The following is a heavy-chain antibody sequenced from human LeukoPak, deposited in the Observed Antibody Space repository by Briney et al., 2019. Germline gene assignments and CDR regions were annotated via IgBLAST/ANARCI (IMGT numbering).Heavy chain of an antibody. V-gene: IGHV1-2*02. CDR3: ARGTDYYDSSGYYTDY. CDR2: INPNSGGT. CDR1: GYTFTGYY. D-gene: IGHD3-22*01. Sequence: ASVKVSCKASGYTFTGYYMHWVRQAPGQGLEWMGWINPNSGGTNYAQKFQGSVTMTRDTSISTAYMELSRLRSDDTAVYYCARGTDYYDSSGYYTDYWGQGTLVTVSS. J-gene: IGHJ4*02.